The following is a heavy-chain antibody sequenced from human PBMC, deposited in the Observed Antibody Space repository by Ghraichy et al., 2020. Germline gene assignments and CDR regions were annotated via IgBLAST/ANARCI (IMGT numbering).Heavy chain of an antibody. CDR1: VASISSYS. V-gene: IGHV4-4*07. CDR3: ASTYYDFWSGSSGYTMDV. CDR2: IYTSGSF. Sequence: SETLSLTCTVSVASISSYSRSWIRQPAGKGLEWIGRIYTSGSFNYNPSLKSRVTMSLDTSKNQFSLKLSSVTAADTAVYYCASTYYDFWSGSSGYTMDVWGQGTTVTVSS. J-gene: IGHJ6*02. D-gene: IGHD3-3*01.